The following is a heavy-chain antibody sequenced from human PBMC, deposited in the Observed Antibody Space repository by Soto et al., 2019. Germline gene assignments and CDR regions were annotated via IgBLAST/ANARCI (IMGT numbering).Heavy chain of an antibody. CDR3: ARRGYSSSWYYYYYYGMDV. D-gene: IGHD6-13*01. J-gene: IGHJ6*02. Sequence: QVQLVQSGAEVKKPGASVKVSCKASGYTFTSYDINWVRQATGQGLGWMGWMNPNRGNTGYAQKFQGRVTMTRNTSISTAYMELSSLRSEDTAVYYCARRGYSSSWYYYYYYGMDVWGQGTTVTVSS. CDR2: MNPNRGNT. CDR1: GYTFTSYD. V-gene: IGHV1-8*01.